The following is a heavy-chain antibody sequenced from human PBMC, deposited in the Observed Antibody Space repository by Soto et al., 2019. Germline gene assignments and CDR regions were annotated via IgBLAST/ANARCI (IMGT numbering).Heavy chain of an antibody. CDR2: IYYSGST. D-gene: IGHD2-8*01. J-gene: IGHJ5*02. Sequence: SETLSLTCTVSGGSISSGGYYWSWIRQHPGKGLEWIGYIYYSGSTNYNPSLKSRVTISVDTSKNQFSLKLSSVTAADTAVYYCARRDVYNWFDPWGQGTLVTVSS. V-gene: IGHV4-61*08. CDR1: GGSISSGGYY. CDR3: ARRDVYNWFDP.